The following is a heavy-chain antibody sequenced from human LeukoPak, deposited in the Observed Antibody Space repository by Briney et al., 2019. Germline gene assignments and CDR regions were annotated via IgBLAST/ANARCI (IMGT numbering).Heavy chain of an antibody. CDR2: IKSKTDGCTK. V-gene: IGHV3-15*01. CDR3: TTDLQY. Sequence: PGGSLRLTCAASGFTFSNAWRSWVRQAPGKGLEWVGRIKSKTDGCTKDYAARVKGIFTISRDESKNTLYLQMNGIKTEDTAVYDCTTDLQYWGQGSLVTVS. D-gene: IGHD4-11*01. J-gene: IGHJ4*02. CDR1: GFTFSNAW.